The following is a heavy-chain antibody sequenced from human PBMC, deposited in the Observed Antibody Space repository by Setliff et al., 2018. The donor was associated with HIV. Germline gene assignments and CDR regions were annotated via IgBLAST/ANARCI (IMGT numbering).Heavy chain of an antibody. J-gene: IGHJ6*03. CDR3: AGNQNWNGYAFHYIDV. CDR1: GDTFNNYD. CDR2: MSYSGST. D-gene: IGHD3-3*01. V-gene: IGHV4-59*08. Sequence: AGTLSLTCAVSGDTFNNYDCSWIRQLPGKGLEWIAYMSYSGSTNYNPSLKSRVTISVDTSKNQFSLKMTSVTAADTAVYYCAGNQNWNGYAFHYIDVWGKGTTVTVSS.